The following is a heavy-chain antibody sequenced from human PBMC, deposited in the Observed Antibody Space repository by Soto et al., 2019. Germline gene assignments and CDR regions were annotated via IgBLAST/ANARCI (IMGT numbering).Heavy chain of an antibody. CDR2: ISSSSSYI. CDR1: GFTFSSYS. CDR3: ARGWGSGWLEFFDS. D-gene: IGHD6-19*01. J-gene: IGHJ4*02. V-gene: IGHV3-21*04. Sequence: PGGSLRLSCAASGFTFSSYSMNWVRQAPGKGLEWVSSISSSSSYIYYVDSVKGRFTISRDNSENTLYLQMNSLRADDTAVYYCARGWGSGWLEFFDSWGQGALVTVSS.